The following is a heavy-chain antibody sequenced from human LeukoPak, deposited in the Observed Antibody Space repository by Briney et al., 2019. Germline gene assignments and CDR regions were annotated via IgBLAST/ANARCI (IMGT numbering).Heavy chain of an antibody. Sequence: GASVKVSCKASGGTFSSYAIGWVRQAPGQGLEWMGGIIPIFGTANYAQKFQGRVTITADESTSTAYMELSSLRSEDTAVYYCARESGGYNSPFDYWGQGTLVTVSS. D-gene: IGHD5-24*01. V-gene: IGHV1-69*01. CDR1: GGTFSSYA. CDR3: ARESGGYNSPFDY. J-gene: IGHJ4*02. CDR2: IIPIFGTA.